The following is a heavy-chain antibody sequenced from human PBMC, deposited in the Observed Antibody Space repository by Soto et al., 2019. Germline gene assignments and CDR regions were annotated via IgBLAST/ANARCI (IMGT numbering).Heavy chain of an antibody. D-gene: IGHD6-13*01. CDR3: AKDRKTAAGSRQAFDP. CDR1: GVTCSSYA. J-gene: IGHJ5*02. Sequence: GGSLRLSCAASGVTCSSYAMSWVRQAPGKGLEWVSAISGSGGSTYYADSVKGRFTISRDNSKNTLYLQMNSLRAEDTAVYYCAKDRKTAAGSRQAFDPWGQGTLVTVSS. CDR2: ISGSGGST. V-gene: IGHV3-23*01.